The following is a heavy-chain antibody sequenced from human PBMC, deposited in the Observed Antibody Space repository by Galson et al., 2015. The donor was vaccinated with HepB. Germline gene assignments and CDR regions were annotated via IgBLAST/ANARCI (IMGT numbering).Heavy chain of an antibody. CDR1: GGSISSSSYY. Sequence: SETLSLTCTVSGGSISSSSYYWGWIRQPPGKGLEWIGSIYYSGSTYYNPSLKSRVTISVDTSKNQFSLKLSSVTAADTAVYYCARGRQLAKRYNWFDPWGQGTLVTVSS. CDR2: IYYSGST. V-gene: IGHV4-39*07. D-gene: IGHD6-6*01. J-gene: IGHJ5*02. CDR3: ARGRQLAKRYNWFDP.